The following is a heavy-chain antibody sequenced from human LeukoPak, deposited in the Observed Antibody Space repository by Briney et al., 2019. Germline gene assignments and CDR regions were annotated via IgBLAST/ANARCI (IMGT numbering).Heavy chain of an antibody. CDR2: INPNTGGT. CDR1: GYPFTDHY. V-gene: IGHV1-2*02. Sequence: ASVKVSCKASGYPFTDHYMHWVRQAPGQGLEWMGWINPNTGGTIHAQTFQGRVTLTRDTSISTAYMELSSLRSEDTAVYYCATAYDILTGYGYWGQGTLVTVSS. CDR3: ATAYDILTGYGY. J-gene: IGHJ4*02. D-gene: IGHD3-9*01.